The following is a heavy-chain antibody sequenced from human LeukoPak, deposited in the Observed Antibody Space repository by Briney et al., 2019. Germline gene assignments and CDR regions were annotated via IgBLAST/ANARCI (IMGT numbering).Heavy chain of an antibody. CDR1: GFTFSSYS. Sequence: GSLRLSCAAPGFTFSSYSMNWIRQAPGKGLEWVSYISSSGSTIYYADSVKGRFTISRDNAKNSLYLQMNSLRAEDTAVYYYARIRAVAAAFDYWGQGTLVTVSS. D-gene: IGHD6-19*01. J-gene: IGHJ4*02. CDR3: ARIRAVAAAFDY. V-gene: IGHV3-48*04. CDR2: ISSSGSTI.